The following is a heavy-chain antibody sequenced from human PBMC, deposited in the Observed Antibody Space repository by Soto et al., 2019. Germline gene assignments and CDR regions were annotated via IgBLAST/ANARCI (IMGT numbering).Heavy chain of an antibody. J-gene: IGHJ4*02. CDR2: MYYSGNT. V-gene: IGHV4-39*01. CDR3: ARHGVSYQLLYYFDC. D-gene: IGHD2-2*01. CDR1: GVSIISNSYY. Sequence: SETLSLTCIVSGVSIISNSYYWGWIRQPPGKGLEWIGSMYYSGNTYYNPSLKSRVTISVDTSKNQFSLKLSSVTAADTALYYCARHGVSYQLLYYFDCWGQGTLVTVSS.